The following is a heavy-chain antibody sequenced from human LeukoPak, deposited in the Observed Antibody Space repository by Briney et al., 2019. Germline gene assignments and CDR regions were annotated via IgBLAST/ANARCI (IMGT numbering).Heavy chain of an antibody. CDR1: RSTFSSYW. V-gene: IGHV3-74*01. Sequence: GGSLRLSCAASRSTFSSYWFHWVRQAPGKGLVWVSRIGNDGSDTIYADSVKGRFTISRDNAKSTLYLQMNSLKAEDTAVYYCAIFSSDTIITADFDYWGQGTLVTVSS. CDR3: AIFSSDTIITADFDY. CDR2: IGNDGSDT. J-gene: IGHJ4*02. D-gene: IGHD3-22*01.